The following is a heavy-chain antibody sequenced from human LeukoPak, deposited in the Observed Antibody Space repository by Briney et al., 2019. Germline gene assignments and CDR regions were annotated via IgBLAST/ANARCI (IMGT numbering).Heavy chain of an antibody. CDR3: AKDPGNSGSYN. CDR1: GFTFSSYA. J-gene: IGHJ4*02. D-gene: IGHD1-26*01. V-gene: IGHV3-30*04. Sequence: GGSLRLSCAASGFTFSSYAMHWVRQAPGKGLEWVAVISYDGSNKYYADSVKGRFTISRDNSKNTLYLQMNSLGAEDTAVYYCAKDPGNSGSYNWGQGTLVTVSS. CDR2: ISYDGSNK.